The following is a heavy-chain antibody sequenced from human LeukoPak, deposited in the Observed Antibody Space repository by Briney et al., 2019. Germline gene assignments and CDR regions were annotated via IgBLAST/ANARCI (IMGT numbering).Heavy chain of an antibody. Sequence: SETLSLTCSVSGASVNSFYWTWIRQAAGKGPEWIGRIYITGSTYYNPSLKSRVTISVDTSKNQFSLKLSSVTAADTAVYYCARHKRWLQFFWGQGTLVTVSS. J-gene: IGHJ4*02. CDR1: GASVNSFY. CDR2: IYITGST. D-gene: IGHD5-24*01. CDR3: ARHKRWLQFF. V-gene: IGHV4-4*07.